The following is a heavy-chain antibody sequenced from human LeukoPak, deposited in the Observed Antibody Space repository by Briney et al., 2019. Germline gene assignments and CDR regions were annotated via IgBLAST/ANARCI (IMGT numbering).Heavy chain of an antibody. Sequence: GGSLRLSCAASGFTLDDYGMSWVRQAPGKGLEWLSVIYSGGDTYYADSVQGRFTISRDNSRNTLYLQMNFLRAEDTAVYYCARRSGEGYFDYWGQGTLVTVSS. J-gene: IGHJ4*02. V-gene: IGHV3-66*01. CDR1: GFTLDDYG. CDR2: IYSGGDT. D-gene: IGHD1-26*01. CDR3: ARRSGEGYFDY.